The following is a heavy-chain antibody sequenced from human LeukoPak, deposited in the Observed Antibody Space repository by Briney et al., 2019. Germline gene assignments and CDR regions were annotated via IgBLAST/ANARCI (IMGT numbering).Heavy chain of an antibody. CDR1: GFTFSTYE. Sequence: GGSLRLSCAASGFTFSTYEMNWVRQVPGKGLEWVSFISSGGSNTYYADSVKGRFTISRDNAKNSLSLQMNSLRAEDTAVYYCAKGMAAYGSGSLFDYWGQGTLVTVSS. CDR2: ISSGGSNT. CDR3: AKGMAAYGSGSLFDY. J-gene: IGHJ4*02. V-gene: IGHV3-48*03. D-gene: IGHD3-10*01.